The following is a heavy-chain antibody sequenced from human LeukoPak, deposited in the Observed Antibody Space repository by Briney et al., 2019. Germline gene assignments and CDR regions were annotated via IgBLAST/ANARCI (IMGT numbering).Heavy chain of an antibody. V-gene: IGHV3-23*01. CDR1: GFTFSSYA. CDR3: AKEGCSGGSCYYYYYYMDV. J-gene: IGHJ6*03. CDR2: ISGSGGNT. Sequence: GGSLRLSCAASGFTFSSYAMSWVRQAPGKGLEWVSAISGSGGNTYYADSVKGRFTISRDNSKNTLYLQMNSLRAEDTAVYYCAKEGCSGGSCYYYYYYMDVWGKGTTVTVSS. D-gene: IGHD2-15*01.